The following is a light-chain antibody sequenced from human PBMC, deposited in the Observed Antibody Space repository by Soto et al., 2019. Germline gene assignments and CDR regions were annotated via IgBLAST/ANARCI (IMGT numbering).Light chain of an antibody. CDR3: QQYESTPPT. V-gene: IGKV4-1*01. CDR1: QSVLYSSNNKHY. CDR2: WAS. Sequence: DIVMTQSPDSLAVSLGERATINCKSSQSVLYSSNNKHYLAWYQQRPGQPPKLLIYWASTRESGVPDRFSGSWSGTDFTLTITRLQAEDVAVYYCQQYESTPPTFGQGTKLEIK. J-gene: IGKJ2*01.